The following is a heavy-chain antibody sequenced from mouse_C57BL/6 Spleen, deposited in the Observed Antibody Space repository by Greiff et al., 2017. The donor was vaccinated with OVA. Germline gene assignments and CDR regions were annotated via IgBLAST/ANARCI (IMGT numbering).Heavy chain of an antibody. V-gene: IGHV5-4*01. CDR2: ISDGGSST. CDR3: ARAGLNWDWFAY. CDR1: GFTFSSYA. J-gene: IGHJ3*01. D-gene: IGHD4-1*01. Sequence: EVQVVESGGGLVKPGGSLKLSCAASGFTFSSYAMSWVRQTPEKRLEWVATISDGGSSTYYPDNVKGRFTISRDNAKNNLYLQMSHLTSEDTAMYYCARAGLNWDWFAYWGQGTLVTVSA.